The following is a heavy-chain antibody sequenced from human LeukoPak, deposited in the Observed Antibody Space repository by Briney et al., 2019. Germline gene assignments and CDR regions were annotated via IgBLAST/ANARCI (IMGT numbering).Heavy chain of an antibody. CDR2: INSGSDIK. V-gene: IGHV3-48*04. Sequence: PGGSLRLSCAASGFTFTSYSFNWVRQAPGKGLEWLAYINSGSDIKQYADSVKGRLTISRGNGKNSLYLQMNSLRGEDTAVYYCVRNQAWAFDYWGQGTLVTVSS. D-gene: IGHD7-27*01. J-gene: IGHJ4*02. CDR1: GFTFTSYS. CDR3: VRNQAWAFDY.